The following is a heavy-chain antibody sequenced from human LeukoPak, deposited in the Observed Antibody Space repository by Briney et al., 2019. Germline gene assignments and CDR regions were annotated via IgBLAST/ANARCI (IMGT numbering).Heavy chain of an antibody. CDR1: GFTFRRYA. CDR2: VSYDGGNE. D-gene: IGHD2-2*01. J-gene: IGHJ6*02. CDR3: ARDRYASRSYVMDV. Sequence: GGSLRLSCELSGFTFRRYAMHWVRQAPGKGLEWLAVVSYDGGNEYYAGSVKGRFTISRGKSRNTAFLQMDSLRHEDTGVYFCARDRYASRSYVMDVWGQGTTVVVSS. V-gene: IGHV3-30*04.